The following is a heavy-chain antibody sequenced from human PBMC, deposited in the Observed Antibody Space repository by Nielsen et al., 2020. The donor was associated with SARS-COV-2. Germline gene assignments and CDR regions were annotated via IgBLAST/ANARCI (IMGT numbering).Heavy chain of an antibody. Sequence: GESLKISCAASGFTFSTYGMHWVRQAPGKGLEWVAAISYGGSNKYYVDSVKGRFTISRDNSKNTLYLQMSSLREEDTAVYYCAKDWTAIVVVPSGGVDYWGQGTLVTVPS. CDR2: ISYGGSNK. CDR1: GFTFSTYG. J-gene: IGHJ4*02. V-gene: IGHV3-30*18. CDR3: AKDWTAIVVVPSGGVDY. D-gene: IGHD2-15*01.